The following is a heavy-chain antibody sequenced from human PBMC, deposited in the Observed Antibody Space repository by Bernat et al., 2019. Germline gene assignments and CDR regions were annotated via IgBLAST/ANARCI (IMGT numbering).Heavy chain of an antibody. J-gene: IGHJ4*02. CDR3: ASTYSSGWAFDY. CDR2: INSDGSST. CDR1: GFTFITYW. D-gene: IGHD6-19*01. V-gene: IGHV3-74*01. Sequence: EVQLVDSGGVLFQPGGSLRLSFPSSGFTFITYWFHWFRQAPGKGLVWFSRINSDGSSTSYADSVKGRFTISRDNAKNTLYLQMNSLRAEDTAVYYCASTYSSGWAFDYWGQGTLVTVSA.